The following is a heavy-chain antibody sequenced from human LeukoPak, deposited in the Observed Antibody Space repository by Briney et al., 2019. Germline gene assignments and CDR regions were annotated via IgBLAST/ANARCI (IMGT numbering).Heavy chain of an antibody. D-gene: IGHD6-13*01. J-gene: IGHJ4*02. V-gene: IGHV3-23*01. CDR1: GFTFSSYA. Sequence: GGSLRLSCAASGFTFSSYAMSWVRQAPGKGLEWVSAISGSGGSTYYADSVKGRFTISRDNSKNTLYLQMNSLRAEDTAVYYCAKAALGVAAAGRGNDYWGQGTLVTVSS. CDR3: AKAALGVAAAGRGNDY. CDR2: ISGSGGST.